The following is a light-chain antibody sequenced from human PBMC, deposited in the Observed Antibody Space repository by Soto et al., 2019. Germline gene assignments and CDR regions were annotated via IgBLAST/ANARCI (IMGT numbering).Light chain of an antibody. CDR3: HQYTNSPSWT. V-gene: IGKV3-15*01. J-gene: IGKJ1*01. CDR1: QTINTY. Sequence: EKVMTQSPATLSMSPGKRTTLSCRARQTINTYLAWYQQKPGQAPRLLIYGASTRATGIPARFSGSGSGTEFTLTISSLQSEDFAVYYCHQYTNSPSWTFGQGTKVEIK. CDR2: GAS.